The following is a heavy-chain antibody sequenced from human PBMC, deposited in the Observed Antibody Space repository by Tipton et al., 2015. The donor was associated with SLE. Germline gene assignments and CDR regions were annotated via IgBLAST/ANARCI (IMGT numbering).Heavy chain of an antibody. CDR2: IYYSGST. J-gene: IGHJ2*01. CDR1: GGSISSYY. V-gene: IGHV4-59*01. D-gene: IGHD6-13*01. Sequence: TLSLTCTVSGGSISSYYWSWIRQPPGKGLEWIGYIYYSGSTNYNPSLKSRVTISVDTSKNQFSLKLGSVTAADTAVYYCARDGYSSSWLYWYFDLWGRGTLVTVSS. CDR3: ARDGYSSSWLYWYFDL.